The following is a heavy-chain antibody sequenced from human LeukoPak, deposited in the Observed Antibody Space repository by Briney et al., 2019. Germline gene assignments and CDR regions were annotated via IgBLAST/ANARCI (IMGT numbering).Heavy chain of an antibody. D-gene: IGHD6-19*01. CDR3: ARDGAEGHSSGWHVFDY. Sequence: AASVKVSCKASGYTFTSYGISWVRQAPGQGLEWMGWMNPNSGNTGYAQKFQGRVTITRNTSISTAYMELSSLRSEDTAVYYCARDGAEGHSSGWHVFDYWGQGTLVTVSS. CDR2: MNPNSGNT. V-gene: IGHV1-8*03. J-gene: IGHJ4*02. CDR1: GYTFTSYG.